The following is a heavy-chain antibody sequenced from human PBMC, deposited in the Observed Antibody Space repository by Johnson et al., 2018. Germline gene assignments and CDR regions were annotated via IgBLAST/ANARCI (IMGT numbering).Heavy chain of an antibody. CDR1: GFTFSSYW. Sequence: EVQLVESGGGLVQPGGSLRLSCAASGFTFSSYWMSWVRQAPGKGLEWVANIKQDGSEKDYVDSVKGRFTISRDNAKNSRYLQMNSLRAEDTAVYYCASLPSVAYLYWGQGTLVTVSS. CDR3: ASLPSVAYLY. V-gene: IGHV3-7*01. CDR2: IKQDGSEK. J-gene: IGHJ4*02. D-gene: IGHD2-15*01.